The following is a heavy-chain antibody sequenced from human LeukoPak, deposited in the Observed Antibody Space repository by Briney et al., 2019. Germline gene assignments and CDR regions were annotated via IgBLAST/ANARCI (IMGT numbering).Heavy chain of an antibody. Sequence: GASVKVSCKASGYTLTNYNISWVRQAPGQGLSWIGWIYTYTGDTLYAQKLQGRVTMTADTSTNSAYMELRSLRFDDTAVYYCAREFGHCYGDNCFYFFDTWGQGFRVTVSS. CDR1: GYTLTNYN. CDR2: IYTYTGDT. D-gene: IGHD4-23*01. V-gene: IGHV1-18*01. J-gene: IGHJ4*02. CDR3: AREFGHCYGDNCFYFFDT.